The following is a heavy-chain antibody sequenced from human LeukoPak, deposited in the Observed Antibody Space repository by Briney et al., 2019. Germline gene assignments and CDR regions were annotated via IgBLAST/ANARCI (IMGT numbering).Heavy chain of an antibody. V-gene: IGHV1-18*01. J-gene: IGHJ3*02. CDR2: ISAYNGNT. CDR1: GYTFTSYG. CDR3: VREGLYYDSSGYYDAGAFDI. D-gene: IGHD3-22*01. Sequence: ASVKVSCKASGYTFTSYGISWVRQAPGQGLEWMGWISAYNGNTNYAQKLQGRVTMTTDTSTSTAYMELRSLRSDDTAVYYCVREGLYYDSSGYYDAGAFDIWGQGTMVTVSS.